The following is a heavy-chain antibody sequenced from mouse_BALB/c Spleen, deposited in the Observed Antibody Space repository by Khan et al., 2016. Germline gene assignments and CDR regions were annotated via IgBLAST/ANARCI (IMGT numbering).Heavy chain of an antibody. CDR2: ISIYYDNT. Sequence: QVQLKQSGPELVRPGESVKISCKGSGYTFTDYAMHWVKQSHAKSLEWIGVISIYYDNTNYNQKFKGKATMTVDKSSSTAYMELARLTSEDSAISNCTSGNYFDFWGQGTTLTVSS. CDR3: TSGNYFDF. D-gene: IGHD1-1*02. CDR1: GYTFTDYA. J-gene: IGHJ2*01. V-gene: IGHV1S137*01.